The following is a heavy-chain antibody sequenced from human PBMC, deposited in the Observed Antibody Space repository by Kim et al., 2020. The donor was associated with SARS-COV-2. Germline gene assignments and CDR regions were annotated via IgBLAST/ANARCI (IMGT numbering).Heavy chain of an antibody. CDR2: ISGSGGST. CDR3: AKGLTGGNYYYYGMDV. J-gene: IGHJ6*02. D-gene: IGHD7-27*01. V-gene: IGHV3-23*01. CDR1: GFTFSSYA. Sequence: GGSLRLSCAASGFTFSSYAMSWVRQAPGKGLEWVSAISGSGGSTYYADSVKGRFTISRDNSKNTLYLQMNSLRAEDTAVYYCAKGLTGGNYYYYGMDVWGQGTTVTVSS.